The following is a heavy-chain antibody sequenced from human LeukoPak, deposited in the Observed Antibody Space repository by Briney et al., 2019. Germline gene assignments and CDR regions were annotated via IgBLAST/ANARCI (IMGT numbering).Heavy chain of an antibody. D-gene: IGHD6-19*01. CDR3: GRAPVAVACAALWY. Sequence: ASVKVSCKASGYTFSSYGISWVRQAPGQGLEWMGWISAYNGNTNYAQKVQGRVTMTTDTSTSTAYVELRSLRSDDTAVYYCGRAPVAVACAALWYWGQGTRVTVSS. CDR1: GYTFSSYG. J-gene: IGHJ4*02. V-gene: IGHV1-18*01. CDR2: ISAYNGNT.